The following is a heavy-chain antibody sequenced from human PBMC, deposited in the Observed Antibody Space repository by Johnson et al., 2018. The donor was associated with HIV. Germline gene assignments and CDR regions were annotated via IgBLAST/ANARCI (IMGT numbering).Heavy chain of an antibody. CDR3: ARERGEGGSYYSFRRDAFDI. J-gene: IGHJ3*02. D-gene: IGHD1-26*01. V-gene: IGHV3-11*04. Sequence: VQLVESGGGLVRPGGSLRLSCTASGFTVSSNYMSWVRQAPGKGLEWVAVISGSGGTIYYADSVQGRFPLSRDNAKNSLYLQMNSLRAEDTAVYYCARERGEGGSYYSFRRDAFDIWGQGTMVTVSS. CDR2: ISGSGGTI. CDR1: GFTVSSNY.